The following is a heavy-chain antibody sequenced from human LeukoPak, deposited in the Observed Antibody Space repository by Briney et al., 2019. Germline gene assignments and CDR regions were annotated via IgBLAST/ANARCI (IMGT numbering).Heavy chain of an antibody. J-gene: IGHJ4*02. CDR2: INWNGGST. CDR3: TTGGDLLRYFDWLEELNYFDY. V-gene: IGHV3-20*04. D-gene: IGHD3-9*01. CDR1: GFTFDDYG. Sequence: GGSLRLSCAASGFTFDDYGMTWVRQAPGRGLEWVSGINWNGGSTGYADSVKGRFTISRDDAKNSLYLQMNSLKTEDTAVYYCTTGGDLLRYFDWLEELNYFDYWGQGTLVTVSS.